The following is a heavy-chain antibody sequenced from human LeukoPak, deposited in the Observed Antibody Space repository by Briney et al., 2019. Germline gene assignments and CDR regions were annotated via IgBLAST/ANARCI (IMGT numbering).Heavy chain of an antibody. CDR3: ARVTMGDCSSTSCYSGLDY. CDR2: INHSGST. J-gene: IGHJ4*02. D-gene: IGHD2-2*02. CDR1: GGSFSGYY. V-gene: IGHV4-34*01. Sequence: NPSETLSLTCAVYGGSFSGYYWSWIRQPPGKGLEWIGEINHSGSTNYNPSLKSRVTISADTSKNQFSLKLSSVTAADTAVYYCARVTMGDCSSTSCYSGLDYWGQGTLVTVSS.